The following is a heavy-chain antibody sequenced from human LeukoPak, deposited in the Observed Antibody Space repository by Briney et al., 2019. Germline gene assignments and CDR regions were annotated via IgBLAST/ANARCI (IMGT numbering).Heavy chain of an antibody. CDR2: IKRKFEGETT. Sequence: GGSLRLSCTASGFTFSNTWMNWVRQAPGKGLEWVGRIKRKFEGETTEYAAPVKGRFTISRDDSKNTLYLQMNSLKTEDTGVFYCTSDTVSTSDYVMDVWGQGTTVTVSS. CDR1: GFTFSNTW. CDR3: TSDTVSTSDYVMDV. J-gene: IGHJ6*02. D-gene: IGHD4-17*01. V-gene: IGHV3-15*01.